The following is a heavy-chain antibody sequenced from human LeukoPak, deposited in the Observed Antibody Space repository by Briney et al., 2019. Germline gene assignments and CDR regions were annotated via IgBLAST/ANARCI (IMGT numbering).Heavy chain of an antibody. J-gene: IGHJ3*02. CDR2: ISSSGSIT. Sequence: GGPRRLSCVASGFTLSSQNINWVRQAPGKGLEWVSHISSSGSITYYGDSVKGRITISRDNAKNSVSLYMNSLRAEDSAVYYCARPGITAFDIWGQGTMVTVSS. CDR1: GFTLSSQN. CDR3: ARPGITAFDI. D-gene: IGHD3-10*01. V-gene: IGHV3-48*01.